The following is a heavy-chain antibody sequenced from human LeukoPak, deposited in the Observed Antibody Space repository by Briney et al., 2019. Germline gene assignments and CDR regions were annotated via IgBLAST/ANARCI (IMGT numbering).Heavy chain of an antibody. CDR2: IYYSGTT. Sequence: SSETLSLSCTVSGGSISGFFWTWIPQSPGKGLEYIGYIYYSGTTDYNPTLKSRVSMSVDTSKNQFFLNLTSVTAADTAIYYCARVGYGSGSWGWFDPWGQGTLVTVSS. D-gene: IGHD3-10*01. CDR1: GGSISGFF. CDR3: ARVGYGSGSWGWFDP. J-gene: IGHJ5*02. V-gene: IGHV4-59*01.